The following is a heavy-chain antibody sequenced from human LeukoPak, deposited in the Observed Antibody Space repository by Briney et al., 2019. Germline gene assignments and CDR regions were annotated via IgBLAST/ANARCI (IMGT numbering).Heavy chain of an antibody. CDR2: IYYSGSA. CDR1: GGSISSYY. CDR3: AREGDSSGWYFDY. V-gene: IGHV4-59*01. Sequence: SETLSLTYTVSGGSISSYYWSWIRQPPGKGLEWIGYIYYSGSANYNTSLKRRVTMSVDTSKNQFSLRLSSVTAADTAVYYCAREGDSSGWYFDYWGQGTLVTVSS. D-gene: IGHD6-19*01. J-gene: IGHJ4*02.